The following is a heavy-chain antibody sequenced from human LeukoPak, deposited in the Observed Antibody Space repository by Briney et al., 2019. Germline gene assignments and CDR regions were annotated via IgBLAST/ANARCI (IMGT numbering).Heavy chain of an antibody. J-gene: IGHJ3*02. CDR2: IWYDGSNK. CDR1: GFTFSSYG. V-gene: IGHV3-33*01. D-gene: IGHD1-7*01. Sequence: GRSLRLFCAASGFTFSSYGMHWVRQAPGKGLEWVAVIWYDGSNKYYADSVKGRFTISRDNSKNTLYLQMNSLRADDTAVYFCARDRHRYRGTNGDGDAFDIWGQGTMVTVTS. CDR3: ARDRHRYRGTNGDGDAFDI.